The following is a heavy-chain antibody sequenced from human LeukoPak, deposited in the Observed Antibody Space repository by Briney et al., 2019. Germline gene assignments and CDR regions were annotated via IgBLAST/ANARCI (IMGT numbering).Heavy chain of an antibody. J-gene: IGHJ6*04. CDR1: GFTFDTYW. V-gene: IGHV3-74*01. CDR3: AELGITMIGGV. D-gene: IGHD3-10*02. CDR2: INSDGSTP. Sequence: GGSLRLSCAASGFTFDTYWMHWVRRAPGKGLVWVSRINSDGSTPTYADSVKGRFTISRDNAKNTLYLQMNSLRAEDTAVYYCAELGITMIGGVWGKGTTVTISS.